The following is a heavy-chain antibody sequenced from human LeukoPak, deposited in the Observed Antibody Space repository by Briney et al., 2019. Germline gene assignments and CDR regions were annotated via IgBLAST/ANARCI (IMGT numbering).Heavy chain of an antibody. V-gene: IGHV3-66*01. J-gene: IGHJ3*02. CDR2: IYSGATA. D-gene: IGHD3-22*01. CDR1: GFTVSSIY. Sequence: QTGGSLRLSCGASGFTVSSIYMTWVRQAPGKGLEWVSSIYSGATAHYADSVKGRFTIFRDISKNTLCLQMNSLRAEDTAMYYCARYYFDTEGYYHDGFDIWGQGTMVTASP. CDR3: ARYYFDTEGYYHDGFDI.